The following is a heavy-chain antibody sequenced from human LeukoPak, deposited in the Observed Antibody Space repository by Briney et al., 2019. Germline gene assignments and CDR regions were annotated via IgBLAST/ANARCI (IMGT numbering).Heavy chain of an antibody. Sequence: ASVKVSCKASGGTFSSYAISWVRQAPGQGLEWMGGIIPIFGTANYAQKFQGRVTMTEDTSTDTAYMELSSLRSEDTAVYYCATGGGSGSYYPYFDYWGQGTLVTVSS. CDR3: ATGGGSGSYYPYFDY. D-gene: IGHD3-10*01. J-gene: IGHJ4*02. CDR2: IIPIFGTA. CDR1: GGTFSSYA. V-gene: IGHV1-69*06.